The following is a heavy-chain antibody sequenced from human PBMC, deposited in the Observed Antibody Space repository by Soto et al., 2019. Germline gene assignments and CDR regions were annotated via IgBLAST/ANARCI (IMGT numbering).Heavy chain of an antibody. Sequence: SETLSLTCAVYGGSSSDYYWNWIRQPPGKGLEWLGEINQSGGTHYNPSLKSRVSISVDTSRNQFSLKLTSVTVADTAVYYCARSTYGASFYGLEFWGEGTTVTVSS. V-gene: IGHV4-34*01. CDR1: GGSSSDYY. J-gene: IGHJ6*04. CDR2: INQSGGT. CDR3: ARSTYGASFYGLEF. D-gene: IGHD4-17*01.